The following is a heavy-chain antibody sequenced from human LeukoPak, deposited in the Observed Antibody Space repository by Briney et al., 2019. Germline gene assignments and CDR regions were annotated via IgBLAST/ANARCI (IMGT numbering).Heavy chain of an antibody. D-gene: IGHD4-23*01. J-gene: IGHJ4*02. Sequence: PGGSLRLSCAASGFTLSSYSMNWVRQAPGKGLEWVSYISSSSSIYYAESVKGRFTISRDNANNSLYLQMNSLRAEDTAVYYCARAGGVDYWGQGTLVTVSS. CDR1: GFTLSSYS. CDR3: ARAGGVDY. CDR2: ISSSSSI. V-gene: IGHV3-48*04.